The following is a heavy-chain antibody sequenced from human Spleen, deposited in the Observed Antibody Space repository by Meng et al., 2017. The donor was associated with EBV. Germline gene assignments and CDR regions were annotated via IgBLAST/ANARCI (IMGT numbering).Heavy chain of an antibody. D-gene: IGHD6-25*01. V-gene: IGHV4-4*02. CDR2: INYRGNT. J-gene: IGHJ5*02. Sequence: QVQLKVVGPGMGKPLGPLSLTFAVSGGSISRNNGWNWVRQPPGKRVEWIGYINYRGNTYDNPSLRSRAALSGDTSKNQFSLKLSSVTAADTAVYYCARGAAKWFDPWGPGTLVTVSS. CDR3: ARGAAKWFDP. CDR1: GGSISRNNG.